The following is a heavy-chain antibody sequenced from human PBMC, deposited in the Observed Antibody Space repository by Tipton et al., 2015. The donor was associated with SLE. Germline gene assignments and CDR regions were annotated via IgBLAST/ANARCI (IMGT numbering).Heavy chain of an antibody. D-gene: IGHD2-2*01. CDR1: GYTFTSYG. J-gene: IGHJ4*02. CDR2: ISAYNGNT. V-gene: IGHV1-18*01. CDR3: ARTGEDIVVVPAAYPYYFDY. Sequence: QVQLVQSGAEVKKPGASVKVSCKASGYTFTSYGISWVRQAPGQGLEWMGWISAYNGNTNYAQKLQGRVTMTTDTSTSTAYMELRSLRSDDTAVYYCARTGEDIVVVPAAYPYYFDYWGQGTLVTVSS.